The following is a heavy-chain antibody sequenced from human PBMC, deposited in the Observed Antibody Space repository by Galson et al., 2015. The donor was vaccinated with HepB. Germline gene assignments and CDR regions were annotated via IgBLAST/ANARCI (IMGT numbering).Heavy chain of an antibody. V-gene: IGHV3-49*03. CDR2: KRSKTYGGTT. CDR3: SRVTDCSGTSCNDY. CDR1: GFTFGDYA. Sequence: SLRLSCAASGFTFGDYAMNWFRQAPGKGLEWVGFKRSKTYGGTTEYGASVKGRFTISRDDSKSIAYLQMNSLETEDTAVYYCSRVTDCSGTSCNDYWGQGTLVTVSS. J-gene: IGHJ4*02. D-gene: IGHD2-2*01.